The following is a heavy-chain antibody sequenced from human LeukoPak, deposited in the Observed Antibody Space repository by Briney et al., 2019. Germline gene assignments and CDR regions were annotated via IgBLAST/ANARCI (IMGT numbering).Heavy chain of an antibody. CDR3: ASPYSSRWYELCY. Sequence: GGSLRLSCAASGFTFSSYSMNWVRQAPGKGLEWVSSISSSSSYISYADSAKGRFTISRANAKNSLYLQINRLSAEDTAVYYCASPYSSRWYELCYWGQGTLVTVSS. V-gene: IGHV3-21*01. D-gene: IGHD6-13*01. CDR2: ISSSSSYI. J-gene: IGHJ4*02. CDR1: GFTFSSYS.